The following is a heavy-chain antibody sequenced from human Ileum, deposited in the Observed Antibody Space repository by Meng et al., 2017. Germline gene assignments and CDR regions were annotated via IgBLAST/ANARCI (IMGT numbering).Heavy chain of an antibody. J-gene: IGHJ4*02. Sequence: QLRLQESGPGLVKPSETLSPTCSVSSGSFTNNNYYWVWSRRPPGKGLEWIGSIYYGGSTYYNPSLKSRVTISVDTSTNQFSLKLISVTAADTAVYYCARRAHYGDPPRWGQGTLVTVSS. CDR3: ARRAHYGDPPR. D-gene: IGHD4-17*01. CDR2: IYYGGST. V-gene: IGHV4-39*01. CDR1: SGSFTNNNYY.